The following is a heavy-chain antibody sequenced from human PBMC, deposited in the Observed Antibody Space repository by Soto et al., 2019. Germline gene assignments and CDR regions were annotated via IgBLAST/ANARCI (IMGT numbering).Heavy chain of an antibody. D-gene: IGHD1-7*01. CDR3: GRESGETWDYEAS. CDR2: GCNNENN. J-gene: IGHJ5*02. CDR1: GGSISSYR. Sequence: NPSETLSLTCTVSGGSISSYRCNWSRQPAWKGLEWIGLGCNNENNQYNPSLKSRVTVSVDTPRNQFFLNLHSVTAADSAVYFCGRESGETWDYEASWGQGTPVTVSS. V-gene: IGHV4-4*07.